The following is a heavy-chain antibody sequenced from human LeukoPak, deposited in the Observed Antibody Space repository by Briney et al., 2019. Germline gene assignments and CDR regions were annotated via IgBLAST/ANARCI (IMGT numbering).Heavy chain of an antibody. CDR1: GYTFTSYG. CDR2: ISAYNGNT. V-gene: IGHV1-18*01. D-gene: IGHD3-9*01. Sequence: GASVTVSCTASGYTFTSYGISWVRQAPGQGLEWMGWISAYNGNTNYAQKLQGRVTMTTDTSTSTAYMELRSLRSDDTAVYYCARGGYDILTGYHNWFDPWGQGTLVTVSS. CDR3: ARGGYDILTGYHNWFDP. J-gene: IGHJ5*02.